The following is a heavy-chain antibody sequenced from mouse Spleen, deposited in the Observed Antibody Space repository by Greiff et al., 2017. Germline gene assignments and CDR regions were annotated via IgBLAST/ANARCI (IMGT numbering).Heavy chain of an antibody. Sequence: EVQLVESGGGLVQPGGSLKLSCAASGFTFSDYYMYWVRQTPEKRLEWVAYISNGGGSTYYPDTVKGRFTISRDNAKNTLYLQMSRLKSEDTAMYYCARPSRNYAMDYWGQGTSVTVSS. J-gene: IGHJ4*01. CDR2: ISNGGGST. CDR1: GFTFSDYY. CDR3: ARPSRNYAMDY. V-gene: IGHV5-12*01.